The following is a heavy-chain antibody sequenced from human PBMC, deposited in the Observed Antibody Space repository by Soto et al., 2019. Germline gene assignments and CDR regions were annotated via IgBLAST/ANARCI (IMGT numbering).Heavy chain of an antibody. CDR2: ISSSGNGGNT. J-gene: IGHJ6*04. CDR3: AEKEYYTDV. D-gene: IGHD2-2*02. Sequence: EVQMLESGGGLVQPGGSLRLSCAASGFTLSSYAMNWVRQAPGKGLEWVSAISSSGNGGNTYYADSVKGRFTISRDNSKNTVYLQMNSLRTEDTAVYYCAEKEYYTDVWGKGTTVTVSA. CDR1: GFTLSSYA. V-gene: IGHV3-23*01.